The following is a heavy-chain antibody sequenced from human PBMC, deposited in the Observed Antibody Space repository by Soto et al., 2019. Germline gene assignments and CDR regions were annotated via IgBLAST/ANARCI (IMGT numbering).Heavy chain of an antibody. D-gene: IGHD2-2*01. CDR1: GYTFTSYG. V-gene: IGHV1-18*04. CDR2: ISAYNGNT. Sequence: XSVKGSCRASGYTFTSYGISWGRQAPVQGLEWMGWISAYNGNTNYSQKLQGRVTMTTDTSTSTAYMELRSLRSDDTAVYYCARPSIVVVPAATSGYYYGMDVWGQGTTVTVSS. J-gene: IGHJ6*02. CDR3: ARPSIVVVPAATSGYYYGMDV.